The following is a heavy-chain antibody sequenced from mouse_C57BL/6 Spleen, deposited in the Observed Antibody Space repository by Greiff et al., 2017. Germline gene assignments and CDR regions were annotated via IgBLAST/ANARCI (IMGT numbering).Heavy chain of an antibody. Sequence: EVMLVESGGGLVKPGGSLKLSCAASGFTFSSYAMSWVRQTPEKRLEWVATISDGGSYTYYPDNVKGRFTISRDNAKNNLYLQMGHLKSEDTAMYYCARGSPLRYAMDYWGQGTSVTVSS. V-gene: IGHV5-4*03. D-gene: IGHD1-1*01. CDR1: GFTFSSYA. CDR2: ISDGGSYT. CDR3: ARGSPLRYAMDY. J-gene: IGHJ4*01.